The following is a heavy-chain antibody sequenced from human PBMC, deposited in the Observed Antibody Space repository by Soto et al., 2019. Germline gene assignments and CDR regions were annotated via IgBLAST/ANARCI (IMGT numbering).Heavy chain of an antibody. CDR2: IKQDGSEQ. V-gene: IGHV3-7*05. CDR1: GFTFSGYW. Sequence: EVQLVESGGGLVQPGGSLRLSCAASGFTFSGYWMSWVRQAPGKGLEWVANIKQDGSEQFYVDSVKGRFTISRDHAKNSLYLPMNSLRAEDTAVYYCAREAVWGQGTTVTVSS. J-gene: IGHJ6*02. CDR3: AREAV.